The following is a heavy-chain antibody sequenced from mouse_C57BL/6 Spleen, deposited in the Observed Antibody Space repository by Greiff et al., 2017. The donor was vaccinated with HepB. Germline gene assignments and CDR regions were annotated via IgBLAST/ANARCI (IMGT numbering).Heavy chain of an antibody. V-gene: IGHV1-55*01. J-gene: IGHJ4*01. CDR2: IYPGSGST. D-gene: IGHD2-4*01. CDR3: ARFPDYDYAMDY. Sequence: QVQLQQPGAELVKPVASVKMSCKASGYTFTSYWITWVKQRPGQGLEWIGDIYPGSGSTNDNEKFKSKATLTVDTSSSTAYMQLSSLTSEDSAVYYCARFPDYDYAMDYWGQGTSVTVSS. CDR1: GYTFTSYW.